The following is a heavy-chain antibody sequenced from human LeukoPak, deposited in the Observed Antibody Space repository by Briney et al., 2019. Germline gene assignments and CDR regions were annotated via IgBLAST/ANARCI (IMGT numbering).Heavy chain of an antibody. CDR2: ISPYNGNT. Sequence: ASVKVSCKASGYTFTSYGISWVRQAPGQGLEWMGWISPYNGNTNYAQKLQGRVTMTTDTSTSTAYMELRSLRSDGTAVYYCARDEDWPDYRYYFDYWGQGTLVTVSS. V-gene: IGHV1-18*01. D-gene: IGHD3-16*02. J-gene: IGHJ4*02. CDR1: GYTFTSYG. CDR3: ARDEDWPDYRYYFDY.